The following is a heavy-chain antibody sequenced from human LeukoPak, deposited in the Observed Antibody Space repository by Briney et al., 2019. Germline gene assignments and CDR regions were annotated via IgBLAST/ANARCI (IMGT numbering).Heavy chain of an antibody. CDR2: IDSGRST. J-gene: IGHJ6*03. V-gene: IGHV3-53*01. CDR1: GFSVSRNY. CDR3: ARGRVGYSSAWEYFYYYHMDV. D-gene: IGHD6-19*01. Sequence: PGGSLRLSCAASGFSVSRNYMSWVRQVPGKGLEWVSVIDSGRSTYYADSVKGRFTISRDNSENSVYLQMNSLGVEDTAVYYCARGRVGYSSAWEYFYYYHMDVWGKGTTVTVSS.